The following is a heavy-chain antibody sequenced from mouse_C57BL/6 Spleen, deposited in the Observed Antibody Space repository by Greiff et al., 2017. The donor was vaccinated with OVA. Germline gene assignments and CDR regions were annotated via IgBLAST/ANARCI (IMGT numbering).Heavy chain of an antibody. V-gene: IGHV1-50*01. Sequence: QVQLQQPGAELVKPGASVKLSCKASGYTFTSYWMQWVKQRPGQGLEWIGEIDPSDSYTNYNQKFKGKATLTVDTSSSTAYMQLSSLTSEDSAVYYCARLVKTNFDYWGQGTTLTVSS. CDR1: GYTFTSYW. CDR2: IDPSDSYT. D-gene: IGHD2-1*01. CDR3: ARLVKTNFDY. J-gene: IGHJ2*01.